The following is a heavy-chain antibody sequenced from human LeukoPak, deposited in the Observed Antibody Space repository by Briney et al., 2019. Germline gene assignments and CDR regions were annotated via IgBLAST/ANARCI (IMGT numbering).Heavy chain of an antibody. CDR1: GYTFTSYA. CDR3: ARDSYYYDSSGYYYY. CDR2: INAGNGNT. D-gene: IGHD3-22*01. V-gene: IGHV1-3*01. Sequence: ASVKVSCKASGYTFTSYAMHWVRQAPGQRLEWMGWINAGNGNTKYSQKFQGRVTITRDTSASTAYMELSSLRSEDTAVYYCARDSYYYDSSGYYYYWGQGTLVTVSS. J-gene: IGHJ4*02.